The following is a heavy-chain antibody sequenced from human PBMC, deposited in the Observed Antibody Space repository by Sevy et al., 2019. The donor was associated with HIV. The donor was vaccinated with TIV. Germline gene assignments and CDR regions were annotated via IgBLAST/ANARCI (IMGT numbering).Heavy chain of an antibody. V-gene: IGHV1-24*01. CDR2: FDPEDDEK. D-gene: IGHD3-22*01. J-gene: IGHJ4*02. CDR3: XXTKDYYDSSGYPFDY. Sequence: ASVKVSCKVSGYTLTELSVHWVRQAPGKGLEWMATFDPEDDEKIYAQKFQGRVTMTEDTSTDTAYMELSSLRSEDTAVYYCXXTKDYYDSSGYPFDYWGQGTLVTVSS. CDR1: GYTLTELS.